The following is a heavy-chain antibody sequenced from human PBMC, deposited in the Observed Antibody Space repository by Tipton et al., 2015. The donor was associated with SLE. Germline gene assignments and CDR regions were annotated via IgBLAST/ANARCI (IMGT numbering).Heavy chain of an antibody. V-gene: IGHV3-7*01. CDR3: ARDQFYRRELRIPSYNY. J-gene: IGHJ4*02. D-gene: IGHD1-26*01. CDR1: GGSISSSNYY. CDR2: IKHDGREK. Sequence: GSLRLSCSVSGGSISSSNYYWSWVRQAPGKGLEWVANIKHDGREKDYVHSVKGRFIISRDNAKNSLYLQMNSLRVEDTAVYYCARDQFYRRELRIPSYNYWGQGTQVTVSS.